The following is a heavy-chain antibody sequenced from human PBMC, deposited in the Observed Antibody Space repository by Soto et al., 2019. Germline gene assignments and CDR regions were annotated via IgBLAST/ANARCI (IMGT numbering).Heavy chain of an antibody. CDR2: INPNSGGT. CDR3: AREFIAVAGTDY. CDR1: VYTFTCYY. D-gene: IGHD6-19*01. V-gene: IGHV1-2*02. Sequence: GXSVKVSCKASVYTFTCYYMHWVRQAPGQGLEWMGWINPNSGGTNYAQKFQGRVTMTRDTSISTAYMELSRLRSDDTAVYYCAREFIAVAGTDYWGQGTLVTVSS. J-gene: IGHJ4*02.